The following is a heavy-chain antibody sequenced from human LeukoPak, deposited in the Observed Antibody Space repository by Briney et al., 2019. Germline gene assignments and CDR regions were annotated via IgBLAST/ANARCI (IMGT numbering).Heavy chain of an antibody. V-gene: IGHV3-30-3*01. Sequence: GGSLRLSRAASGFTFSSYAMHWVRQAPGKGLEWVAVISYDGSNKYYADSVKGRFTISRDNSKNTLYLQMNSLRAEDTAVYYCARGGGDYGDYGIGYWGQGTLVTVSS. CDR2: ISYDGSNK. CDR1: GFTFSSYA. J-gene: IGHJ4*02. D-gene: IGHD4-17*01. CDR3: ARGGGDYGDYGIGY.